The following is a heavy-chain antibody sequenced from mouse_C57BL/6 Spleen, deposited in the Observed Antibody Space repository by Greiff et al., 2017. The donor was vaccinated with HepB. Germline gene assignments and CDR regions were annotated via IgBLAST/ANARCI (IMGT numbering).Heavy chain of an antibody. V-gene: IGHV5-15*01. CDR2: ISNLAYSI. CDR3: ARRGSYAMDY. J-gene: IGHJ4*01. Sequence: VQLKESGGGLVQPGGSLKLSCAASGFTFSDYGMAWVRQAPRKGPEWVAFISNLAYSIYYADTVTGRFTISRENAKNTLYLEMSSLRSEDTAMYYCARRGSYAMDYWGQGTSVTVSS. CDR1: GFTFSDYG.